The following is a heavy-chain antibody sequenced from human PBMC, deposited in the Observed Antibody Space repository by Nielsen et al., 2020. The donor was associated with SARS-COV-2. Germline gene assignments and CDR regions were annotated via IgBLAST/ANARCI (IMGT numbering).Heavy chain of an antibody. D-gene: IGHD6-19*01. CDR1: GGSISSYD. CDR2: IYYSGST. CDR3: ARDRRPPASSGWSSYYYYYGMDV. V-gene: IGHV4-59*13. J-gene: IGHJ6*02. Sequence: SETLSLTCTVSGGSISSYDWSWIRQPPGKGLEWIGYIYYSGSTNYNPSFKIRVTISVDTSKNQFSLKLSSVTAADTAVYYCARDRRPPASSGWSSYYYYYGMDVWGQGTTVTVSS.